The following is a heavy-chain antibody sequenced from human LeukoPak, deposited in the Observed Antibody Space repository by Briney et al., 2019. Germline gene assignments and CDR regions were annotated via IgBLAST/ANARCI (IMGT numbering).Heavy chain of an antibody. D-gene: IGHD3-10*01. CDR3: ARDPTFYYGSGSFWYFDY. CDR1: GFTFSTYG. Sequence: PGGSLRLSCAASGFTFSTYGLHWVRQAPGKGLEWVAVISYDGSHIYYADSVKGRFTISRDNFKNTLYLQMNSLRAEDTAVYYCARDPTFYYGSGSFWYFDYWGQGTLVTVSS. J-gene: IGHJ4*02. CDR2: ISYDGSHI. V-gene: IGHV3-30*03.